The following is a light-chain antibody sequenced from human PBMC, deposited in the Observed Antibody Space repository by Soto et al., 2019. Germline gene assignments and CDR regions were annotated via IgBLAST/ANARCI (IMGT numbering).Light chain of an antibody. CDR3: QQRST. CDR1: QSISSY. Sequence: DIQMTPSPSSLSASVGDRVTITCRASQSISSYLNWYQQKPGKAPKLLIYAASSLQSGVPSRFSGSGSGTDFTLTISSLQPEDFATYYCQQRSTFGQGTKLEIK. V-gene: IGKV1-39*01. CDR2: AAS. J-gene: IGKJ2*01.